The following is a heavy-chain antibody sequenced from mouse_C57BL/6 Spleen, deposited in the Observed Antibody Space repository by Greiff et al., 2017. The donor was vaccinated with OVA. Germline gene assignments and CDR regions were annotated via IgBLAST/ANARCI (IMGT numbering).Heavy chain of an antibody. V-gene: IGHV2-2*01. CDR3: ARNWDGWGRFDY. CDR1: GFSLTSYG. D-gene: IGHD4-1*01. J-gene: IGHJ2*01. CDR2: IWSGGST. Sequence: QVQLNESGPGLVQPSQSLSITCTVSGFSLTSYGVHWVRQSPGKGLEWLGVIWSGGSTDYNAAFISRLSISKDNSKSQVFFKMNSLQADDTAIYYCARNWDGWGRFDYWGQGTTLTVSS.